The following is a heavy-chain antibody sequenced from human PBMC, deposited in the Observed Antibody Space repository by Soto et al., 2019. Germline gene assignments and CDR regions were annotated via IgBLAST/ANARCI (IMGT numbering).Heavy chain of an antibody. D-gene: IGHD6-13*01. CDR3: ARASDGYFDY. Sequence: DSVKVSCKASGYTFTNHAMHWVRQARGQRPEWMGWINGGTGDTGSSQKFQGRVTITRDTSASTAYMDLSSLRSEDTAVYYCARASDGYFDYSGPGTLLTVST. V-gene: IGHV1-3*01. CDR2: INGGTGDT. CDR1: GYTFTNHA. J-gene: IGHJ4*02.